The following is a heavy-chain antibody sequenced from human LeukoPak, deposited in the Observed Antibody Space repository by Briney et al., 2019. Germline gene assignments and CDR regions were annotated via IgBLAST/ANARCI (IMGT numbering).Heavy chain of an antibody. V-gene: IGHV3-23*01. J-gene: IGHJ6*03. CDR2: ITGSGGST. Sequence: PGGSLRLSCAASGFTFSSYAISWVRQAPGKGLEWVSAITGSGGSTYYADSVQGRLTISRDNSRNTLYLQMNSLRAEDTAVYYCAPWEPRGHYYMDVWGKGTTVTVSS. CDR1: GFTFSSYA. CDR3: APWEPRGHYYMDV. D-gene: IGHD1-26*01.